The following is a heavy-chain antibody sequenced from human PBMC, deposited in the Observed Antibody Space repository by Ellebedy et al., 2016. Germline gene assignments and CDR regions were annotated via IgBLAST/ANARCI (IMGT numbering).Heavy chain of an antibody. CDR3: ARGSVSAASYYYYMDV. CDR2: IYPGDSDT. V-gene: IGHV5-51*01. D-gene: IGHD2-2*01. CDR1: GYSFATYW. J-gene: IGHJ6*03. Sequence: KVSCKGSGYSFATYWIGWVRQMPGKGPEWMGFIYPGDSDTRYSPSFQGQVTISADKSSTTAYLQWSSLKASDTAMYYCARGSVSAASYYYYMDVWGKGTTVTVSS.